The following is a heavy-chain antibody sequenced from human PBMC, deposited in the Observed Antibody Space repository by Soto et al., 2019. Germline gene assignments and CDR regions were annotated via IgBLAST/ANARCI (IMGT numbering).Heavy chain of an antibody. Sequence: ASVKVSFKASCYTFTSYCISWVRQAPVQGLELMGWISAYNGNTNYAHKLQGRVTMTTDTSTSTAYMELRSLRSDDTAVYYCAGWLDNWVGNAFDIWGQGTMVTVSS. CDR2: ISAYNGNT. D-gene: IGHD1-20*01. V-gene: IGHV1-18*04. CDR1: CYTFTSYC. J-gene: IGHJ3*02. CDR3: AGWLDNWVGNAFDI.